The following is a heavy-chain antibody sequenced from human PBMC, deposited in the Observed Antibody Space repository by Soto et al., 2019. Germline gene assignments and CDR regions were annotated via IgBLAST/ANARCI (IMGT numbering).Heavy chain of an antibody. CDR1: GFTFSSYA. V-gene: IGHV3-23*01. CDR2: ISGSGGST. D-gene: IGHD6-19*01. CDR3: AKDLIGAVAGTKSYFQH. Sequence: EVQLLESGGGLVQPGGSLRLSCAASGFTFSSYAMSWVRQAPGKGLAWVSAISGSGGSTYYADSVKGRFTISRDNSKNTLYLQMNSLRAEDTAVYYCAKDLIGAVAGTKSYFQHWGQGTLVTVSS. J-gene: IGHJ1*01.